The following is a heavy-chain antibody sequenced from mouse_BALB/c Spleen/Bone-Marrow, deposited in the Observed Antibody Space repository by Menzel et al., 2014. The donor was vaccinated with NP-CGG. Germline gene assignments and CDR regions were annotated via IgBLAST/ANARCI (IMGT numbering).Heavy chain of an antibody. CDR3: ARSMDY. V-gene: IGHV1-9*01. J-gene: IGHJ4*01. CDR1: GYTFSSYW. Sequence: VQLQQSGPELVLTGASVKISCKATGYTFSSYWIEWVKQRPGHGLEWIGEVLPGSGGTNYNEKFKGKATFTADTSSNTAYMQLNSLTSEDSAVYYCARSMDYWGQGTSVTVSS. CDR2: VLPGSGGT.